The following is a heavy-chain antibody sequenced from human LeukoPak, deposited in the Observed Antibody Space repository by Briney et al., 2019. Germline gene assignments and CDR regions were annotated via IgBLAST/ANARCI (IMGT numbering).Heavy chain of an antibody. CDR3: ARDLAAAGFDAFDI. D-gene: IGHD6-13*01. J-gene: IGHJ3*02. CDR2: IYYSGGT. Sequence: SETLSLTCTVSGGSISSSSYYWGWIRQPPGKGLEWIGSIYYSGGTYYNPSLKSRVTISVDTSKNQFSLKLSSVTAADTAVYYCARDLAAAGFDAFDIWGQGTMVTVSS. CDR1: GGSISSSSYY. V-gene: IGHV4-39*07.